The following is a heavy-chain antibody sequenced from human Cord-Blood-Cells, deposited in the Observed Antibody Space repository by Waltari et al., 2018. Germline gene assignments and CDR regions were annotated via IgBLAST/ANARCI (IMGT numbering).Heavy chain of an antibody. CDR2: ISVSGGST. V-gene: IGHV3-23*01. CDR3: ANLEGYIGYDFDY. D-gene: IGHD5-12*01. J-gene: IGHJ4*02. Sequence: EVQLLESGGGLVQPGGSLRLSCAVSGFPFSSYAMSWVRQAPGKGLEWVPAISVSGGSTSYAASVKGRFTISRDNSKNTLYLQMNSLRAEDTAVYYCANLEGYIGYDFDYWGQGTLVTVSS. CDR1: GFPFSSYA.